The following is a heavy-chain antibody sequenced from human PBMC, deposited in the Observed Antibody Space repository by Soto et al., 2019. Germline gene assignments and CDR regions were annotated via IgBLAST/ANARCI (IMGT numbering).Heavy chain of an antibody. D-gene: IGHD3-10*01. CDR2: ISYDGSNK. Sequence: QVQLVESGRGVVQPGRSLRLSCAASGFTFSSYAMHWVRQAPGKGLEWVAVISYDGSNKYYADSVKGRFTISRDNSKNTLYLQMNSLRAEDTAVYYCARGDYYGSGSYHYYYGMDVWGQGTTVTVSS. CDR1: GFTFSSYA. CDR3: ARGDYYGSGSYHYYYGMDV. J-gene: IGHJ6*02. V-gene: IGHV3-30-3*01.